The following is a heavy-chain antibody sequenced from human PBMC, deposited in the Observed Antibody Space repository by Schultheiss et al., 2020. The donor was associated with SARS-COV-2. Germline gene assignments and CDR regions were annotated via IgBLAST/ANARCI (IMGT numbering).Heavy chain of an antibody. D-gene: IGHD1-14*01. Sequence: GESLKISCAASGFTVSSNYMSWVRQAPGKGLEWVSVIYSGGSTYYADSVKGRFTISRDNAKNTLYLQMNSLRAEDTARYYCAKEDYATGTGNDYWGQGTLVTVSS. V-gene: IGHV3-53*01. CDR1: GFTVSSNY. CDR2: IYSGGST. CDR3: AKEDYATGTGNDY. J-gene: IGHJ4*02.